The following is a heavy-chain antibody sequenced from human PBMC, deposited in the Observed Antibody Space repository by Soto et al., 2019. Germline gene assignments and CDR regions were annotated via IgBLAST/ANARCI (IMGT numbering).Heavy chain of an antibody. CDR1: GFTFSSYW. V-gene: IGHV3-7*03. Sequence: GGSLRLSCAASGFTFSSYWMSWVRQAPGKGLEWVANIKQDGSEKYYVDSVKGRFTISRDNAKNSLYLQMNSLRAEDTAVYYCARDPGSPYCSGGSCYSRPYFDYWGQGTLVTVSS. J-gene: IGHJ4*02. D-gene: IGHD2-15*01. CDR2: IKQDGSEK. CDR3: ARDPGSPYCSGGSCYSRPYFDY.